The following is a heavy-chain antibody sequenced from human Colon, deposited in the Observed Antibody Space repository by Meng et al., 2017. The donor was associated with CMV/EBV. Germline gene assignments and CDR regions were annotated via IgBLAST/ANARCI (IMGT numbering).Heavy chain of an antibody. CDR3: ARESSGWSTGIDY. V-gene: IGHV4-59*01. Sequence: ESLKISCAASGFTFSSYSMNWVRQAPGKGLEWIGYISYSGNTNYNPSLKSRVTISVDTSRNQFSLKLTSVSAADTAIYYCARESSGWSTGIDYWGQGALVTVSS. D-gene: IGHD6-19*01. CDR2: ISYSGNT. CDR1: GFTFSSYS. J-gene: IGHJ4*02.